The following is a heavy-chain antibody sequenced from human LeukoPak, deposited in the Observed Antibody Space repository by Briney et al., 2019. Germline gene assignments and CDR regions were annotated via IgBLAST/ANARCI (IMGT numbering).Heavy chain of an antibody. CDR3: ASSSGWLIDN. D-gene: IGHD6-19*01. Sequence: GGSLRLSCAASGFTLSSSWMHWVRQAPGKGPMWVSRINSDGSNTFSADFVKGRFTISRDNAKNTLYLQMNSLRAEDTAVYYCASSSGWLIDNWGQGTLVTVSS. V-gene: IGHV3-74*01. CDR2: INSDGSNT. CDR1: GFTLSSSW. J-gene: IGHJ4*02.